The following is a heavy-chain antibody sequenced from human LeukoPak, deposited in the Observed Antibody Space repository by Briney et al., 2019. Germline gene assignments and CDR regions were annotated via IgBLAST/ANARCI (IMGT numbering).Heavy chain of an antibody. V-gene: IGHV3-30*18. CDR2: ISYDGSNK. CDR3: AKHYYGSGSYYREETDY. J-gene: IGHJ4*02. Sequence: GRSLRLSCAAPGFTFSSYGMHWVRQAPGKGLGWVAVISYDGSNKYYADSVKGRFTISRDNSKNTLYLQMNSLRAEDTAVYYCAKHYYGSGSYYREETDYWGQGTLVTVSS. CDR1: GFTFSSYG. D-gene: IGHD3-10*01.